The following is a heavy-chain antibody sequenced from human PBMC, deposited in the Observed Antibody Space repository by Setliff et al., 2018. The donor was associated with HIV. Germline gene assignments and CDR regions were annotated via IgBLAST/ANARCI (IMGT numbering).Heavy chain of an antibody. CDR1: GFTFSSYS. D-gene: IGHD3-10*01. V-gene: IGHV3-21*01. CDR3: AKRDYSSSHDHYPLFDF. CDR2: ISSSSSYI. J-gene: IGHJ4*02. Sequence: GGSLRLSCAASGFTFSSYSMNWVRQAPGKGLEWVSSISSSSSYIYYADSVKGRFTISRDNAKNSLYLQMNSPRAEDTAVYYCAKRDYSSSHDHYPLFDFWGQGTLVTVSS.